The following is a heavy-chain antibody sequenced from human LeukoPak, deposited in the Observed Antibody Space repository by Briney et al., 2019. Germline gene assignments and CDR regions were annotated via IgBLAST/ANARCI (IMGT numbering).Heavy chain of an antibody. D-gene: IGHD3-3*01. CDR2: IYYSGST. J-gene: IGHJ5*02. Sequence: PSETLSLTCTVSGGSISSYYWGWIRQPPGKGLEWIGSIYYSGSTYYNPSLKSRVTISVDTSKNQFSLKLSSVTAADTAVYYCARVTRNWFDPWGQGTLVTVSS. CDR3: ARVTRNWFDP. CDR1: GGSISSYY. V-gene: IGHV4-39*07.